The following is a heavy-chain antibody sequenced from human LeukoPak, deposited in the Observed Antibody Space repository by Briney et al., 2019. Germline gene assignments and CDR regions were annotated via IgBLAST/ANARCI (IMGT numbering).Heavy chain of an antibody. CDR2: IRSKANSYAT. D-gene: IGHD2-15*01. CDR3: TRHLTPDV. V-gene: IGHV3-73*01. J-gene: IGHJ6*02. CDR1: GFTFSGSA. Sequence: GGSLRLSCAASGFTFSGSAMHWVRQASGKGMEWVGRIRSKANSYATAYAASVKGRFTISRDDSKNTAYLQMNSLKTEDTAVYYCTRHLTPDVWGQGTTVTVSS.